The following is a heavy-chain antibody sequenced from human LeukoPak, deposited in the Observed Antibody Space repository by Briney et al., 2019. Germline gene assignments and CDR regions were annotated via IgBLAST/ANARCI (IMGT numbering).Heavy chain of an antibody. D-gene: IGHD3-3*01. CDR2: IYPGDSDT. Sequence: GESLKISCKGPGYSFTSYWIGWVRQMPGKGLEWMGIIYPGDSDTRYSPSFQGQVTISADKSISTAYLQWSSLKASDTAMYYCARWSGPVIGRHYFDYWGQGTLVTVSS. CDR3: ARWSGPVIGRHYFDY. CDR1: GYSFTSYW. J-gene: IGHJ4*02. V-gene: IGHV5-51*01.